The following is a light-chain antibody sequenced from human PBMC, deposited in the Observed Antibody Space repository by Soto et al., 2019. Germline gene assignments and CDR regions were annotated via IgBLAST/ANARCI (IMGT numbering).Light chain of an antibody. CDR3: QQLNDYPIT. V-gene: IGKV1-9*01. CDR1: QGVSSY. J-gene: IGKJ5*01. Sequence: IQLTQSPSSLAASVGDRVTITCRASQGVSSYLAWYQQTPGKAPKLLISAASTLQSGVPSRFSGSGSGTDFTLTISSLQPEDFASYYCQQLNDYPITFGQGTRLEIK. CDR2: AAS.